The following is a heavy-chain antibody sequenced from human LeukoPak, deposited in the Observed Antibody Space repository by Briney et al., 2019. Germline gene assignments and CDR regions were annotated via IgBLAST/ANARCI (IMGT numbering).Heavy chain of an antibody. CDR1: GFTFSSYS. D-gene: IGHD2-2*01. CDR2: ISSSSSTI. CDR3: ARRTSPPDY. Sequence: PGGSLRLSCAASGFTFSSYSMNWVRQAPGKGVEWVSYISSSSSTIYYADSVKGRFTISRDNAKNSLYLQMNSLRAEDTAVYYCARRTSPPDYWGQGTLVTVSS. V-gene: IGHV3-48*01. J-gene: IGHJ4*02.